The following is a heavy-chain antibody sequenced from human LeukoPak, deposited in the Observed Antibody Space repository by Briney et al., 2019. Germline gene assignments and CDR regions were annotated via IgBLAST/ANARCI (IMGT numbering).Heavy chain of an antibody. Sequence: GGSLRLSCEASGFTFDDYGMIWVRQIPGKGLEWVSDITWSGDRRRYVDSVKGRFSISRENANNTLYLQMNSLRAEDTALYYCARLDYHYYMDAWGTGTTVIVPS. CDR2: ITWSGDRR. V-gene: IGHV3-20*04. CDR1: GFTFDDYG. J-gene: IGHJ6*03. D-gene: IGHD3-10*01. CDR3: ARLDYHYYMDA.